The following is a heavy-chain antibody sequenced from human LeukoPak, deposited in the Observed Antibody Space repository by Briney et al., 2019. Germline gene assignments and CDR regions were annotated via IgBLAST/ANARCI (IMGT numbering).Heavy chain of an antibody. J-gene: IGHJ6*03. V-gene: IGHV1-46*01. CDR1: GYTFTSYY. CDR2: INPSGGST. D-gene: IGHD6-13*01. CDR3: ARKPSEGSSHYYYYYYYMDV. Sequence: ASVKVSCKASGYTFTSYYMHWVRQAPGQGLEWMGIINPSGGSTTYAQKFQGRVTMTRDTSTSTVYMELSSLRSEDTAVYYCARKPSEGSSHYYYYYYYMDVWGKGTAVTVSS.